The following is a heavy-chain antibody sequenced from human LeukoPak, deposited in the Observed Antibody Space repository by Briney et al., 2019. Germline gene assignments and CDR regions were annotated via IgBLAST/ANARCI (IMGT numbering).Heavy chain of an antibody. J-gene: IGHJ4*02. Sequence: PGGSLRLSCAASGFTFSTYGMHCVRQAPGKGLEWVALIWYDGSNKYYADSVKGRFTISRDNSKNTLYLQMNSLRAEDTAVYYCARGEGLGSSWADYWGQGTLVTVSS. D-gene: IGHD6-13*01. V-gene: IGHV3-33*01. CDR2: IWYDGSNK. CDR1: GFTFSTYG. CDR3: ARGEGLGSSWADY.